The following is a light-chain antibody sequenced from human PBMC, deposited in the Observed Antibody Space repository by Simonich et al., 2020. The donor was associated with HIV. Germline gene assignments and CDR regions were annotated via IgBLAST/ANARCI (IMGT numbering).Light chain of an antibody. CDR3: GTWDSSLSATV. Sequence: GTISCSGSSSNIGNNYVSWYQQLPGTAPKLLIYDNNKRPSRIPDRFSGSKSGTSATLGITGLQTGDEADYYCGTWDSSLSATVFGGGTQLTVL. V-gene: IGLV1-51*01. CDR1: SSNIGNNY. CDR2: DNN. J-gene: IGLJ7*01.